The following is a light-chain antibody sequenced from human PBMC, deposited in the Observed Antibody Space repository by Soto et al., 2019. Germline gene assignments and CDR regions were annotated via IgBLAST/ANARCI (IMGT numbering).Light chain of an antibody. CDR2: YDA. CDR3: PVWDSVGDHVI. Sequence: SYELTQPPSVSVAPGKTASITCGGHNVGGKTVHWYQQKPGQAPVLVISYDAGRPSGITERFSGSNSGDTATLTISRVEAGDDAAYHCPVWDSVGDHVIFGGGTKLTVL. CDR1: NVGGKT. V-gene: IGLV3-21*04. J-gene: IGLJ2*01.